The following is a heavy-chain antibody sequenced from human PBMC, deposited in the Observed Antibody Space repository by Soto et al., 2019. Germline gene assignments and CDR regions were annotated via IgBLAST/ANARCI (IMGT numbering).Heavy chain of an antibody. V-gene: IGHV3-13*01. Sequence: GGSLRLSCAASGFTFSSYDMHWVRQATGKGLEWVSAIGTAGDTYYPGSVKGRFTISRENAKNSLYLQMNSLRAGDTAVYYCARGGEGYYPADWGQGTPVTVDS. CDR3: ARGGEGYYPAD. CDR2: IGTAGDT. J-gene: IGHJ4*02. D-gene: IGHD1-26*01. CDR1: GFTFSSYD.